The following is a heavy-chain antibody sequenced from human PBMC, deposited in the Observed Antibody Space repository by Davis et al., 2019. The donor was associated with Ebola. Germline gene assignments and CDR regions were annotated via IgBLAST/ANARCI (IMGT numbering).Heavy chain of an antibody. CDR1: GYTFDQYA. Sequence: AASVKVSCKTFGYTFDQYAISWVRQAPGQGLEWMGLISAYNGNTNYAQKFQGRVTMTTERSTSTAYMELRSLRSDDTAVYYCARAQFPTTSDHWGQGTLVTVSS. J-gene: IGHJ4*02. D-gene: IGHD1-1*01. CDR3: ARAQFPTTSDH. V-gene: IGHV1-18*01. CDR2: ISAYNGNT.